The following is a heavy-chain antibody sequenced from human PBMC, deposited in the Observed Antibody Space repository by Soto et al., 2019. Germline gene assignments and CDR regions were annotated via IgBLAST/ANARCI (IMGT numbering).Heavy chain of an antibody. D-gene: IGHD3-9*01. CDR3: ARDLGLLRYFDWLLAGWFDP. J-gene: IGHJ5*02. CDR2: ISAYNGNT. CDR1: GYTFTSYG. V-gene: IGHV1-18*01. Sequence: ASVKVSCKASGYTFTSYGISWVRQAPGQGLEWMGWISAYNGNTNYAQKLQGRVTMTTDTSTSTAYMELRSLRSDDTAVYYCARDLGLLRYFDWLLAGWFDPWGQGTLVTSP.